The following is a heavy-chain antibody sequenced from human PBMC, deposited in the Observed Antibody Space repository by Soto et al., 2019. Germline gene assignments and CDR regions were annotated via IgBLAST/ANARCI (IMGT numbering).Heavy chain of an antibody. V-gene: IGHV1-3*05. D-gene: IGHD3-22*01. J-gene: IGHJ4*02. CDR3: ARSSGYYLIDDY. Sequence: QVQLVQSGAEEKKPGASVKVSCKASGYTFTSYAMHWVRQAPGQRLEWMGWINAGNGNTKYSQKFQGRVTITRDTSARTAYMDLSSLRSEDTAVYYCARSSGYYLIDDYWGQGTLVTVSA. CDR2: INAGNGNT. CDR1: GYTFTSYA.